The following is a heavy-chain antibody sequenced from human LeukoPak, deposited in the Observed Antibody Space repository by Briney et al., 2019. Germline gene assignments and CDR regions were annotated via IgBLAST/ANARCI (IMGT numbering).Heavy chain of an antibody. J-gene: IGHJ5*02. V-gene: IGHV1-46*01. Sequence: GASVKVSCKTSGYTFTNYYIHWVRQAPGQGLVWMGVINPSGGSTSYAQKFQGRVTMTRDMSTSTVYMELSSLRSEDTAVYYCAREGTGPWGQGTLVTVSS. D-gene: IGHD3/OR15-3a*01. CDR3: AREGTGP. CDR2: INPSGGST. CDR1: GYTFTNYY.